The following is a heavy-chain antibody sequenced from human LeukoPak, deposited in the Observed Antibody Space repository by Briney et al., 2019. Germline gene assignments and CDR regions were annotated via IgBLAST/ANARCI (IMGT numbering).Heavy chain of an antibody. J-gene: IGHJ4*02. V-gene: IGHV1-18*01. CDR2: ISAYNGNT. CDR3: ARDDILLMVYAEGFDY. CDR1: GYTFTSYG. Sequence: ASVKVSCKASGYTFTSYGMSWVRQAPGQGLEWMGWISAYNGNTNYAQKLQGRVTMTTDTSTSTAYMELRSLRSDDTAVYYCARDDILLMVYAEGFDYWRQGTLVTVSS. D-gene: IGHD2-8*01.